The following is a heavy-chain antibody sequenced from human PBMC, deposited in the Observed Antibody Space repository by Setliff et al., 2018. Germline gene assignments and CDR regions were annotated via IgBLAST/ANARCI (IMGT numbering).Heavy chain of an antibody. Sequence: ASVKVSCKASGGTFSSYGISWVRQAPGQGLEWMGWISAYNGNTNYAQKLQGRVTITRNTSISTAYMELSSLRSEDTAVYYCATFASYIVLMVYARSGAFDIWGQGTMVTVSS. D-gene: IGHD2-8*01. CDR2: ISAYNGNT. J-gene: IGHJ3*02. CDR3: ATFASYIVLMVYARSGAFDI. V-gene: IGHV1-18*01. CDR1: GGTFSSYG.